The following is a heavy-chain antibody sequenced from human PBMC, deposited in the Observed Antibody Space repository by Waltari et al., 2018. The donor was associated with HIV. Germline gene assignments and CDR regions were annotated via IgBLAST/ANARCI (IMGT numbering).Heavy chain of an antibody. CDR3: ARGPGRSLYY. CDR1: GYTLTNSA. Sequence: QVQLVQSGSELKKPGASVKVSCKDSGYTLTNSAMNWVRQAPGQGLEWVGGIKAKTGNPTYAQGFTGRFVFALDTSVSTAYLQISSLKAADPAVYYCARGPGRSLYYWGQGTLVTVSS. D-gene: IGHD3-10*01. CDR2: IKAKTGNP. V-gene: IGHV7-4-1*02. J-gene: IGHJ4*02.